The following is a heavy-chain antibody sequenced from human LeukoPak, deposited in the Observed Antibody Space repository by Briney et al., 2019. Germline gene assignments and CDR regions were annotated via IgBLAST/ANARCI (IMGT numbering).Heavy chain of an antibody. Sequence: GESLKISCKGPGYSFTSYWIGWVRQMPGKGLGWMGIIYPGDSDTRYSPSFQGQVTISADKSISTAYLQWSSLKASDTAMYYCARHVASVAAFFDYWGQGTLVTVSS. V-gene: IGHV5-51*01. CDR1: GYSFTSYW. CDR3: ARHVASVAAFFDY. D-gene: IGHD2-15*01. J-gene: IGHJ4*02. CDR2: IYPGDSDT.